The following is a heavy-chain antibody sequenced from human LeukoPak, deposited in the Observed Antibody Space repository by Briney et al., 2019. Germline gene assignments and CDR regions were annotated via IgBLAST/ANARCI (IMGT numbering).Heavy chain of an antibody. CDR2: ISYDGSNK. CDR1: GFTFNSYG. J-gene: IGHJ4*02. CDR3: AKDPVGAYYYDSSGYHGYFDY. Sequence: GGSLRLSCAASGFTFNSYGMHWVRQAPGKGLEWVAVISYDGSNKYYADSVKGRFTISRDNSKNTLYLQMNSLRAEDTAVYYCAKDPVGAYYYDSSGYHGYFDYWGQGTLVTVSS. V-gene: IGHV3-30*18. D-gene: IGHD3-22*01.